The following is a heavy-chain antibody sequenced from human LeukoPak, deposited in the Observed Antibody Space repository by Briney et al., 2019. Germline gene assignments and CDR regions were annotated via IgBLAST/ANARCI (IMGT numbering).Heavy chain of an antibody. J-gene: IGHJ6*03. CDR1: GFTFSNYY. CDR2: ISSSGSTI. Sequence: PGGSLRLSCAASGFTFSNYYMSWIRQAPGKGLKWVSYISSSGSTIYYADSVKGRFTISRDNAKNSLYLQMNSLRAEDTAVYYCARDGLEVYYYYYMDVCGKGTTVTVSS. CDR3: ARDGLEVYYYYYMDV. V-gene: IGHV3-11*01.